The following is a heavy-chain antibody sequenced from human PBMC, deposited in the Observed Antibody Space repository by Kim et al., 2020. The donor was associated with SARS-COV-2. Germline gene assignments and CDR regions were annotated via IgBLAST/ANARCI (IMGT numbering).Heavy chain of an antibody. CDR2: IGHGSGST. V-gene: IGHV3-21*01. D-gene: IGHD2-2*01. Sequence: GGSLRLSCAASGFTVSDYGMNWVRQAPGKGLEWVSSIGHGSGSTYYADSVKGRFTISRDNAKSSLYLQMNSLRVEDSALYFCARGGYPRVWGQGTLVTV. CDR3: ARGGYPRV. J-gene: IGHJ4*02. CDR1: GFTVSDYG.